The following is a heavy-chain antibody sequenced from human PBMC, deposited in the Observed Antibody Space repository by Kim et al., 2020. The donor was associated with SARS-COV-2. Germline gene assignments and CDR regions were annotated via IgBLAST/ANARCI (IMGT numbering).Heavy chain of an antibody. CDR3: ARYTIFGVVSFDY. J-gene: IGHJ4*02. Sequence: YGDSVKGRFTISRDNAKNSQYLQMNSLRAEDTAVYYCARYTIFGVVSFDYWGQGTLVTVSS. D-gene: IGHD3-3*01. V-gene: IGHV3-7*04.